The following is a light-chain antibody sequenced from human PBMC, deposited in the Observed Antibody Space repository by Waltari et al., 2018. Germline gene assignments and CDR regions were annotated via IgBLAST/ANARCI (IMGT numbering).Light chain of an antibody. V-gene: IGKV3-11*01. Sequence: EIVLTQSPATLYLSHGERATLSCRASQSVSNSLAWYQQRPGQAPRLLIYDASKRATGIPARFSGSGSGTDFSLTISSLEPEDFAVYYCQQRSDWLTFGGGTRVEI. J-gene: IGKJ4*01. CDR2: DAS. CDR1: QSVSNS. CDR3: QQRSDWLT.